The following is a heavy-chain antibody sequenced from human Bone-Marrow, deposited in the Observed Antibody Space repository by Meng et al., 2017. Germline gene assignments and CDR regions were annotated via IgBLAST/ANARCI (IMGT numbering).Heavy chain of an antibody. J-gene: IGHJ4*02. Sequence: EVQMVESGGGLVQPGGSLSLSCVASGFTISTYWLHWVRRAAGKGLVWGSRTSRDGSDTVYADSVKGRFTMSRDNAKNTLYLQMNSLRAEDTAVYYCAAAWELLPPGYWGQGTLVTVSS. CDR1: GFTISTYW. D-gene: IGHD1-26*01. CDR3: AAAWELLPPGY. CDR2: TSRDGSDT. V-gene: IGHV3-74*01.